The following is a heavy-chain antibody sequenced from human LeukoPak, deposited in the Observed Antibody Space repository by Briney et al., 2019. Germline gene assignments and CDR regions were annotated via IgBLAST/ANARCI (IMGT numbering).Heavy chain of an antibody. D-gene: IGHD4-17*01. V-gene: IGHV3-23*01. Sequence: PGGSLRLSCAASGFTFRSYDMGWVRQAPGKGLEWVSGISDSGGSTYYADSVKGRFTISRDNSKNTLYLQMNSLRAEDTAVYYCARVDYGDHTPYFDYWGQGTLVTVSS. CDR3: ARVDYGDHTPYFDY. CDR2: ISDSGGST. J-gene: IGHJ4*02. CDR1: GFTFRSYD.